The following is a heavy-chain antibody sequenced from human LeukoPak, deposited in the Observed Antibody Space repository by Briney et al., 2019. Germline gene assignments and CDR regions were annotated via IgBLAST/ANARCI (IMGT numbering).Heavy chain of an antibody. CDR3: AGLFSDIYPRYFDL. CDR2: TRNKPNSYTT. Sequence: TGGSLRLSCAASGFIVSDHYMDWVRQAPGKGLEWVGRTRNKPNSYTTEYAASVKGRFTISRDDSKDLVYLQMSSLKTEDTAVYYCAGLFSDIYPRYFDLWGRGTLVTVSS. CDR1: GFIVSDHY. D-gene: IGHD2-21*01. J-gene: IGHJ2*01. V-gene: IGHV3-72*01.